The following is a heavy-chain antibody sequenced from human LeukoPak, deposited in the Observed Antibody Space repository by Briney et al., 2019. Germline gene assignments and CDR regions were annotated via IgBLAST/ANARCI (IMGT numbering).Heavy chain of an antibody. J-gene: IGHJ4*02. CDR1: GGSFSGYY. D-gene: IGHD3-16*01. CDR3: AYVWGSYPALH. CDR2: INHSGST. Sequence: PSETLSLTCAVYGGSFSGYYWSWIRQPPGKGLEWIGEINHSGSTNYNPSLKSRVTISVDTSKNQFSLKLSSVTAADTAVYYCAYVWGSYPALHWGQGTLVTVSS. V-gene: IGHV4-34*03.